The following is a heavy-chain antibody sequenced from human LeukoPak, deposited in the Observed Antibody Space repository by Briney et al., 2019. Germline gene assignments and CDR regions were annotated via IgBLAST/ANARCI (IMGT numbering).Heavy chain of an antibody. D-gene: IGHD3-16*01. CDR1: GGTFSSYA. CDR2: IIPIFGTA. V-gene: IGHV1-69*13. J-gene: IGHJ3*02. CDR3: ARDARSYVEDAFDI. Sequence: SVKVSCKASGGTFSSYAISWVRQAPGQGLEWMGGIIPIFGTANYAQKFQGRVTITADESTSTAYLELSSLRSEDTAVYYCARDARSYVEDAFDIWGQGTMVTVSS.